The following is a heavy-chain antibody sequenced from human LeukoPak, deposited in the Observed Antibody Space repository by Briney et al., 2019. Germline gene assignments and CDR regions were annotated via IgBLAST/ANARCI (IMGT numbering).Heavy chain of an antibody. CDR2: ISSSSSYM. J-gene: IGHJ4*02. Sequence: PGGSLRLSCAASGFTFNTYNMNWVRQAPGKGLEWVSSISSSSSYMYYADSVRGRFTISRDNAKRSLYLQMNSLRAEDTAVYYCATRDILTGYHLDYWGQGTLVTVSS. CDR3: ATRDILTGYHLDY. V-gene: IGHV3-21*01. CDR1: GFTFNTYN. D-gene: IGHD3-9*01.